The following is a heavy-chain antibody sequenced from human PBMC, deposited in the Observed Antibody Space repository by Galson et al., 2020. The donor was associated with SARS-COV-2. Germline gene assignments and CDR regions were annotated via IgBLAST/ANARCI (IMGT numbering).Heavy chain of an antibody. CDR1: GFTFDDYA. Sequence: SLKISCAASGFTFDDYAMHWVRQAPGKGLEWVSGISWNSGSIGYADSVKGRFTISRDNAKNSLYLQMNSLRAEDTALYYCAKAPSGSRAGQYFDYWGQGTLVTVSS. CDR2: ISWNSGSI. CDR3: AKAPSGSRAGQYFDY. D-gene: IGHD6-19*01. J-gene: IGHJ4*02. V-gene: IGHV3-9*01.